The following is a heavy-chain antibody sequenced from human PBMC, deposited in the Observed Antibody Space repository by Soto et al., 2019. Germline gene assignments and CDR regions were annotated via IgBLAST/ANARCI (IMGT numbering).Heavy chain of an antibody. D-gene: IGHD2-15*01. CDR2: IIPIFVTA. J-gene: IGHJ6*02. Sequence: QVQLVQSGAEVKKPGSSVKVSCKASGGTFSSYAISWVRQAPGQGLEWMGGIIPIFVTANYAQKFQGRVTITADESTSTAYMELSSLRSEDTAVYYCARDEGYCSGGSCPYRGSYLGYYGMDVWGQGTTVTVSS. V-gene: IGHV1-69*01. CDR3: ARDEGYCSGGSCPYRGSYLGYYGMDV. CDR1: GGTFSSYA.